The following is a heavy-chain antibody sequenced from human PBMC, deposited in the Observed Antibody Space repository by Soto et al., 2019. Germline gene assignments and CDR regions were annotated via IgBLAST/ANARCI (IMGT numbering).Heavy chain of an antibody. V-gene: IGHV2-5*02. D-gene: IGHD3-9*01. CDR1: GFSLSTSGVG. CDR3: AHSDPYYDILTGYVGTPDAFDI. CDR2: IYWDDDK. Sequence: QITLKESGPTLVKPTQTLTLTCTFSGFSLSTSGVGVGWIRQPPGKALEWLALIYWDDDKRYSPSLKSRLTITKDTSKNQVVLTMTNMDPVDTATYYCAHSDPYYDILTGYVGTPDAFDIWGQGTMVTVSS. J-gene: IGHJ3*02.